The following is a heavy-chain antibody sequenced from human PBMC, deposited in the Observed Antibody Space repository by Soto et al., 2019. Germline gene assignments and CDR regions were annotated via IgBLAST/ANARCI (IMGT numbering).Heavy chain of an antibody. CDR1: GFTFSTYW. Sequence: EVQLVESGGGLVQPGGSLRISCAASGFTFSTYWMHWVRQVPGKGLVWVSRINSDGSTTSYADSVKGRFTISRDNAKNTLFLQMNSLRAEDTAVYYCAGGVATRLAWGQGTLVTVSS. CDR3: AGGVATRLA. J-gene: IGHJ5*02. CDR2: INSDGSTT. D-gene: IGHD5-12*01. V-gene: IGHV3-74*01.